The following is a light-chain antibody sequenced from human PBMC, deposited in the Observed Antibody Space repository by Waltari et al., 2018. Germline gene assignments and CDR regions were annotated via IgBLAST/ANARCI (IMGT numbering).Light chain of an antibody. CDR2: DAS. Sequence: DIVLTQSPATLSFSPGERATLSCRASQSVSTYLAWYQQKPGQAPRLLIYDASKRATGIPARFSGSGSGTDFTLTISLEPEDFAVYYCQECSNGLTFGGGTKVEIK. CDR3: QECSNGLT. J-gene: IGKJ4*01. CDR1: QSVSTY. V-gene: IGKV3-11*01.